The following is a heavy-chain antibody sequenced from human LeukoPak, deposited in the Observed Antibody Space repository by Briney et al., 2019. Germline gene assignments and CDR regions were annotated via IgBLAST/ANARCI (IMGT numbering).Heavy chain of an antibody. V-gene: IGHV4-39*01. CDR1: GGSMSSSDYY. J-gene: IGHJ5*02. CDR2: IYYSGST. Sequence: PSETLSLTCTVSGGSMSSSDYYWGWIRQPSGKGLEWIGSIYYSGSTYYNPSLKSRVTISVDTSKNQFSLKLRSVTAADTAVYYCARQVGYTSSSRWFDPWGQGTLVTVSS. D-gene: IGHD6-6*01. CDR3: ARQVGYTSSSRWFDP.